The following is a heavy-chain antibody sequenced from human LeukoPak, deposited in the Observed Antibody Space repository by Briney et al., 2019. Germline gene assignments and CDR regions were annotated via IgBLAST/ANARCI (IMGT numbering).Heavy chain of an antibody. Sequence: GASVKVSCKASGGTFSSYAISWVRQAPGQGLEWMGWINPNSGGTNYAQKFQGRVTMTRDTSISTAYMELSRLRSDDTAVYYCARGGRWSSSWYVPFDYWGQGTLVTVSS. D-gene: IGHD6-13*01. J-gene: IGHJ4*02. CDR2: INPNSGGT. CDR3: ARGGRWSSSWYVPFDY. CDR1: GGTFSSYA. V-gene: IGHV1-2*02.